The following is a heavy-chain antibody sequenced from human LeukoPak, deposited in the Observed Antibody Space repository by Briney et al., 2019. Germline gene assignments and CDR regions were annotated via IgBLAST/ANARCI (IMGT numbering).Heavy chain of an antibody. CDR1: GFTFSSYA. V-gene: IGHV3-64*01. CDR3: ARGIVVVPAAMGYYFDY. Sequence: GGSLRLSCAASGFTFSSYAMHWVRQAPGKGLEYVSAISSNGGSTYYANSVKSRFTISRDNSKNTLYLQMGSLRAEDMAVYYCARGIVVVPAAMGYYFDYWGQGTLVTVSS. CDR2: ISSNGGST. J-gene: IGHJ4*02. D-gene: IGHD2-2*01.